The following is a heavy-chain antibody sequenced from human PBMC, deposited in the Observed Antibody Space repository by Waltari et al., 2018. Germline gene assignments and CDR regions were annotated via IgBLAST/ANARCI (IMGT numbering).Heavy chain of an antibody. CDR3: ARELVGARCAFDI. CDR2: FSSSSSYR. Sequence: EVQLVESGGGLVKPGGSLRLSCAASGFTFSSYSMNWVRQAPGQGVGWVFVFSSSSSYRSYADSGTGRCTISSDKAKTSLYLQMNSLRAEDTAVSYCARELVGARCAFDIWGQGTMVTVSS. J-gene: IGHJ3*02. V-gene: IGHV3-21*01. D-gene: IGHD1-26*01. CDR1: GFTFSSYS.